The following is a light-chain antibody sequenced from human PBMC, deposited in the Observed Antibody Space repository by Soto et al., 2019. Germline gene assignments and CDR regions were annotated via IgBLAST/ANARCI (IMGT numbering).Light chain of an antibody. CDR2: DND. Sequence: QSVLTQPPAVSAAPGQKVTISCSGSSSNIGNNYVSWYQQLPGTAPDLLIYDNDKRPSGIPDRFSGSKSGTSATLDITGLQTGDEADYYCGTWDSSLSAAVFGGGTKLTVL. J-gene: IGLJ2*01. CDR1: SSNIGNNY. CDR3: GTWDSSLSAAV. V-gene: IGLV1-51*01.